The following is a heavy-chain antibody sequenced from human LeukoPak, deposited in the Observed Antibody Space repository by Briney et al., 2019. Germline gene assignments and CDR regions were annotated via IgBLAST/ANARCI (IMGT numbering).Heavy chain of an antibody. CDR3: ARESCLNAVCYTGEGAFDI. D-gene: IGHD2-8*01. Sequence: GGSLRLSCAASGFSFRRYGLHWVRQAPGKGREWVAVIYFDTKNIHYADCVKCRFTVSRDDSKNTLYLQMNSLRAEDTAVYYCARESCLNAVCYTGEGAFDIWGQGTMVTVSS. J-gene: IGHJ3*02. CDR2: IYFDTKNI. CDR1: GFSFRRYG. V-gene: IGHV3-33*01.